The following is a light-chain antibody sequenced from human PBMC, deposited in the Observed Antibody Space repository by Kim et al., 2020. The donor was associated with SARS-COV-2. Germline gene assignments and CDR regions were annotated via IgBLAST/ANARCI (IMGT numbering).Light chain of an antibody. CDR3: VANDDRLNGIL. J-gene: IGLJ2*01. CDR2: RND. CDR1: SSDIGSHY. Sequence: GHTVTISCSGSSSDIGSHYVYWYQQLPGTAPKLLIYRNDQRPSGVPDRFSGSKSGTSASLAISGLRSADEADYYCVANDDRLNGILFGGGTQLTVL. V-gene: IGLV1-47*01.